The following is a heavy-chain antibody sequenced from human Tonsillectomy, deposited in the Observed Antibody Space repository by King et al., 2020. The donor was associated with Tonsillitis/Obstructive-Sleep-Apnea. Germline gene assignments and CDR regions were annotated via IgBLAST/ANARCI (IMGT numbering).Heavy chain of an antibody. Sequence: VQLVESGGGLVKPGGSLRLSCAASGFTFSNAWMSWVRQAPGKGLEWVGRIKSKTDGGTTDYAAPVKGRFTISRDDSKNTLYLQMNSLKTEDTAVYYCTTVPMVRGVISFLASFDYWGQGTLVTVSS. V-gene: IGHV3-15*01. CDR3: TTVPMVRGVISFLASFDY. D-gene: IGHD3-10*01. J-gene: IGHJ4*02. CDR2: IKSKTDGGTT. CDR1: GFTFSNAW.